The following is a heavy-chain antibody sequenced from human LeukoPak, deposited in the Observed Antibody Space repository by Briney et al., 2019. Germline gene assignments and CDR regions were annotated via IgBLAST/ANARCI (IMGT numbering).Heavy chain of an antibody. D-gene: IGHD3-10*01. CDR2: INHSGST. Sequence: SETLSLTCAVYGGSFSGYYWSWIRQPPGKGLEWIGEINHSGSTNYNPSLKSRVTISVDTSKNQFSLKLSSVTAADTAVYYCARAKGRLLWFGELHRPRPSYFDYWGQGTLVTVSS. V-gene: IGHV4-34*01. CDR3: ARAKGRLLWFGELHRPRPSYFDY. J-gene: IGHJ4*02. CDR1: GGSFSGYY.